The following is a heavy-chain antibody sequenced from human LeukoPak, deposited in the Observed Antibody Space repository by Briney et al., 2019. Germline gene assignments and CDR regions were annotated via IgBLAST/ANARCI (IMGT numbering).Heavy chain of an antibody. CDR1: GGSITSSY. Sequence: PSETLSLTCTVSGGSITSSYWTCIRQSPGKGLEWIGEVNHRGSTNLNPSLKSRVTLSVDTSKHQFSLRLTSVTAADAAVYYCASSVGSTEYWDQRTLVTVSS. J-gene: IGHJ4*02. CDR3: ASSVGSTEY. D-gene: IGHD1-26*01. V-gene: IGHV4-34*01. CDR2: VNHRGST.